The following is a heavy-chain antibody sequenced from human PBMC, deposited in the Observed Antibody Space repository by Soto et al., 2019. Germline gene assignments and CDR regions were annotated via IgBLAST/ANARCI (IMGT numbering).Heavy chain of an antibody. D-gene: IGHD3-3*01. V-gene: IGHV4-61*08. J-gene: IGHJ4*02. Sequence: SETLSLTCSVSGGSVSSGVYYWSWIRQPPGKGLELIGYISNSGSTNYNPSLTSRVAISLDRSRNQFSLKLTSVTAADTAVYYCARLRTKNFRVVTGHYFDYWGRGTLVTVSS. CDR2: ISNSGST. CDR1: GGSVSSGVYY. CDR3: ARLRTKNFRVVTGHYFDY.